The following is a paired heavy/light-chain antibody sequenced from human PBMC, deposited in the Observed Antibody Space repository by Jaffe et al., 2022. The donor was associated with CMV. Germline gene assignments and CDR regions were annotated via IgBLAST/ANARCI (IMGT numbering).Light chain of an antibody. CDR2: AAS. CDR3: QQYYSYLRT. V-gene: IGKV1-8*01. CDR1: QGISSY. J-gene: IGKJ1*01. Sequence: AIRITQSPSSLSASTGDRVTITCRASQGISSYLAWYQQKPGKAPKLLIYAASTLQSGVPSRFSGSGSGTDFTLTISCLQSEDFATYYCQQYYSYLRTFGQGTKVEIK.
Heavy chain of an antibody. CDR1: GFTFSSYW. CDR2: IKQDGSEK. V-gene: IGHV3-7*01. D-gene: IGHD6-6*01. J-gene: IGHJ6*02. CDR3: AREWEDRIAARPAMDYYYGMDV. Sequence: EVQLVESGGGLVQPGGSLRLSCAASGFTFSSYWMSWVRQAPGKGLEWVANIKQDGSEKYYVDSVKGRFTISRDNAKNSLYLQMNSLRAEDTAVYYCAREWEDRIAARPAMDYYYGMDVWGQGTTVTVSS.